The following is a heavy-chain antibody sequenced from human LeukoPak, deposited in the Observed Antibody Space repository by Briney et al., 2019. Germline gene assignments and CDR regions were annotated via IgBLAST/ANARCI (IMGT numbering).Heavy chain of an antibody. CDR1: GGSISSYY. Sequence: SETLSLTCTVSGGSISSYYWSWIRQPPGKGLEWIGYIYYSGSTNYNPSLKSRVTISVDTSKSQFSLKLSSVTAADTAVYYCARASYYYGSGSYWFDPWGQGTLVTVSS. D-gene: IGHD3-10*01. CDR2: IYYSGST. V-gene: IGHV4-59*08. J-gene: IGHJ5*02. CDR3: ARASYYYGSGSYWFDP.